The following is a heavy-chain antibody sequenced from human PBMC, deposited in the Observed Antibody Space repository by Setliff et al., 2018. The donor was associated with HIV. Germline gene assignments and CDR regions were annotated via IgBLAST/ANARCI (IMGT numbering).Heavy chain of an antibody. D-gene: IGHD4-17*01. Sequence: PSETLSLTCTVSGDSVSSSSYYWGWIRQPPGKGLEWVGTIPYSGSTYYNPSLKSRVTISVDTSKNQFSLKLTSMTAVDTAVYYCARGSTVGTAFDYWGQGTLVTVSS. CDR3: ARGSTVGTAFDY. J-gene: IGHJ4*02. CDR1: GDSVSSSSYY. V-gene: IGHV4-39*01. CDR2: IPYSGST.